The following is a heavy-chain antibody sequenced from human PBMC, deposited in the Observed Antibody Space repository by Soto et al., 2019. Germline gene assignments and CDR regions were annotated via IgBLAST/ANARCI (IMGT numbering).Heavy chain of an antibody. D-gene: IGHD6-13*01. Sequence: EVQLLESGGGLVQPGGSLRLSCAASGFTFSSYAMSWVRQAPGKGLEWVSTISGSDGPTYYADSVKGRFTISRDNSKNTVYLQMNSLGDEDPAVYHCAKEASGAAAKGRSPHFDYWGQGTLVTVSS. CDR3: AKEASGAAAKGRSPHFDY. V-gene: IGHV3-23*01. J-gene: IGHJ4*02. CDR1: GFTFSSYA. CDR2: ISGSDGPT.